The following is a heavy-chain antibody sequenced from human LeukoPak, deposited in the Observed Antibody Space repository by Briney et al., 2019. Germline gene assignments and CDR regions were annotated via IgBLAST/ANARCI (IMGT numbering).Heavy chain of an antibody. CDR2: IGTAGDT. J-gene: IGHJ5*02. CDR3: ARGRPHSSWFDP. Sequence: GGSLRLSCAASGLTFSSYDMHWVRHATGKGLEWGSAIGTAGDTYDPRSVKGRFTISRENAKKSLYLQMNSLRAGDTAVYYCARGRPHSSWFDPWGQGTLVTVSS. V-gene: IGHV3-13*01. CDR1: GLTFSSYD. D-gene: IGHD6-13*01.